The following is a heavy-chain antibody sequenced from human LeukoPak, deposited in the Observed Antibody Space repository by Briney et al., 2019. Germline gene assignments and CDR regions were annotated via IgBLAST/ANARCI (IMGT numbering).Heavy chain of an antibody. V-gene: IGHV3-23*01. CDR2: ISGSGGST. D-gene: IGHD3-22*01. CDR1: GFTFSSYA. Sequence: GGSLRLSCAASGFTFSSYAMSWVRQAPGKGLEWVSAISGSGGSTYYADSVKGRSTISRDNSKNTLYLQMNSLRAEDTAVYYCAKELMGYYYDSSGYGYFDYWGRGTLVTVSS. J-gene: IGHJ4*02. CDR3: AKELMGYYYDSSGYGYFDY.